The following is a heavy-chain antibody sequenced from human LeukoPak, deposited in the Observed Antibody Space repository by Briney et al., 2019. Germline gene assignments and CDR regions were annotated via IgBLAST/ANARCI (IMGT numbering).Heavy chain of an antibody. CDR1: GFTFRSHG. J-gene: IGHJ3*02. Sequence: GGSLRLSCAASGFTFRSHGMQWVRQAPGKGLEWVAVIWYDGSKKYYADSVKGRFTISRDNSKNTLYLQMNSLRAEDTAVYHCAKAPWSGYAFDIWGQGTVVTVSS. CDR3: AKAPWSGYAFDI. D-gene: IGHD3-3*01. CDR2: IWYDGSKK. V-gene: IGHV3-30*02.